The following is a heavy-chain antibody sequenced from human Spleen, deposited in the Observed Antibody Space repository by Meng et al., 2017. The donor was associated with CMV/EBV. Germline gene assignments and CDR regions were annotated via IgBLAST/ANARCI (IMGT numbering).Heavy chain of an antibody. D-gene: IGHD6-13*01. J-gene: IGHJ6*02. CDR3: VCAKGPSSSWNLYYYYYYGMDV. Sequence: GESLKISCAASGFTFSSYEMNWVRQAPGKGLEWVSYISSSGSTIYYADSVKGRFTISRDNAKNSLYLQMNSLRAEDTAVYYCVCAKGPSSSWNLYYYYYYGMDVWGQGTTVTVSS. CDR1: GFTFSSYE. V-gene: IGHV3-48*03. CDR2: ISSSGSTI.